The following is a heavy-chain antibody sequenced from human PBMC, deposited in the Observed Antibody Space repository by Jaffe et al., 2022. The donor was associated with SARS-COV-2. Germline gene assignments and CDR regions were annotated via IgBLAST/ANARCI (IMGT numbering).Heavy chain of an antibody. CDR1: GFTFSSYA. Sequence: EVQLVESGGGLVQPGGSLRLSCAASGFTFSSYAMSWVRQAPGKGLEWVSAISGSGGSTYYADSVKGRFTISRDNSKNTLYLQMNSLRAEDTAVYYCAKDDNYYDSSGYYYLFDYWGQGTLVTVSS. D-gene: IGHD3-22*01. CDR3: AKDDNYYDSSGYYYLFDY. V-gene: IGHV3-23*04. J-gene: IGHJ4*02. CDR2: ISGSGGST.